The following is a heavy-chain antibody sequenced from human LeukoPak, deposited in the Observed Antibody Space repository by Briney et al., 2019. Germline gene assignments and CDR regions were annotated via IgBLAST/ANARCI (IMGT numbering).Heavy chain of an antibody. V-gene: IGHV3-53*01. CDR3: ARGSGTQLVPHSDF. CDR2: IYSGGST. Sequence: GGSLRLSCAASGFIVSNSYMSWVRQAPGKGLEWVSVIYSGGSTFYADSVRGRFTISRDTSKNTVFLQMNSLRAEDTAVYYCARGSGTQLVPHSDFWGQGTLVTVSS. D-gene: IGHD6-13*01. CDR1: GFIVSNSY. J-gene: IGHJ4*02.